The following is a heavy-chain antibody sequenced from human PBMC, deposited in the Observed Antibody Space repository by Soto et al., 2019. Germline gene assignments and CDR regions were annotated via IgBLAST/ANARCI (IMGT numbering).Heavy chain of an antibody. CDR2: IRYDGSDK. V-gene: IGHV3-30*02. CDR3: ARDQGIPEDWLEP. Sequence: QVQLVESGGGVVQSGGSLRLSCVASGFALRSYGMHWVRQAPGKGLEWLSFIRYDGSDKYYAESVKGRFTISRDNSENTLYLEMSSLTGEDTAIYYCARDQGIPEDWLEPWGRGTQVTVSS. CDR1: GFALRSYG. D-gene: IGHD1-20*01. J-gene: IGHJ5*02.